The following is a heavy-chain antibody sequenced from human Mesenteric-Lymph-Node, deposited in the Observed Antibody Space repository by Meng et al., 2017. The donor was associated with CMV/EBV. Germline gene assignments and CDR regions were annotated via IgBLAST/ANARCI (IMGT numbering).Heavy chain of an antibody. V-gene: IGHV4-59*13. CDR1: AGAINYYY. CDR3: AKNSDFWSGGIDY. D-gene: IGHD3-3*01. J-gene: IGHJ4*02. Sequence: SETLSLTCTVSAGAINYYYWSWIRQAPGKGLEWIGYIYHSGTTNYNPSLKSRITISIDTSKNQSSLRLSSVTAADTAVYCCAKNSDFWSGGIDYWGQGTLVTVSS. CDR2: IYHSGTT.